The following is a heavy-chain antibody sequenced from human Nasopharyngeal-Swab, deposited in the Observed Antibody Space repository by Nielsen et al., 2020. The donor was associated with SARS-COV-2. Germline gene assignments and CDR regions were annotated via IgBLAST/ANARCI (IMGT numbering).Heavy chain of an antibody. V-gene: IGHV3-21*01. J-gene: IGHJ4*02. CDR3: VRDTPAMFAY. Sequence: GGSLRLSCAAFGFDFNIYTMNWVRQAPGKGLEWVSAISSSGDYIYYAASVKGRFTISRDNAKNSLYLQMNSLRAEDTAVYYCVRDTPAMFAYWGQGMLVTVSS. CDR1: GFDFNIYT. CDR2: ISSSGDYI.